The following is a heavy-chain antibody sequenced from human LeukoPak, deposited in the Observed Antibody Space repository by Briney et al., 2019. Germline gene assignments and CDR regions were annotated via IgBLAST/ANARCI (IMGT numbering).Heavy chain of an antibody. Sequence: GGSLRLSCAASGFTFSSYAVSWVRQAPGKGLEWVSTIGGGGSSTYYADSVKGRFTISRDNSKNTLYLQMNSLRAEDTAVFYCARRLPYSSTWYYFDDWGQGTLVTVSS. CDR3: ARRLPYSSTWYYFDD. CDR1: GFTFSSYA. J-gene: IGHJ4*02. CDR2: IGGGGSST. D-gene: IGHD6-13*01. V-gene: IGHV3-23*01.